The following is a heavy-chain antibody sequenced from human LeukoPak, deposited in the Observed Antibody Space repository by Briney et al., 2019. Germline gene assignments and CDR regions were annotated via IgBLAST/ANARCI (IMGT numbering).Heavy chain of an antibody. J-gene: IGHJ4*02. V-gene: IGHV4-39*07. Sequence: PSETLSLTCTVSGGSISSSSYYWGWIRQPPGKGLEWIGSIYYSGSTYYNPSLRSRVTISVNTSKNQFSLNLSSVTAADTAVYYCARGDSGYDSFDYWGQGTLVTVSS. CDR3: ARGDSGYDSFDY. CDR2: IYYSGST. D-gene: IGHD5-12*01. CDR1: GGSISSSSYY.